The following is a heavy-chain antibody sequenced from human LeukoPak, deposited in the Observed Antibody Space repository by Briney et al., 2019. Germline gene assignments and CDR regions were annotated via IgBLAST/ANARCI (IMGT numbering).Heavy chain of an antibody. CDR2: ISYDGSNK. Sequence: PGGSLRLSCTASGFTFGDYAMSWVRQAPGKGLEWVAVISYDGSNKYYADSVKGRFTISRDNSKNTLYLQMNSLRAEDTAVYYCASLLSDFDYWGQGTLVTVSS. D-gene: IGHD2/OR15-2a*01. CDR3: ASLLSDFDY. CDR1: GFTFGDYA. V-gene: IGHV3-30-3*01. J-gene: IGHJ4*02.